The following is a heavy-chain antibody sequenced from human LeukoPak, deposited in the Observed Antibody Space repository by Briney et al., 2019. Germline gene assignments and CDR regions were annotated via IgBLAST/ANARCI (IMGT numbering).Heavy chain of an antibody. V-gene: IGHV1-18*01. Sequence: ASVKVSCKASGYTFTSYGISWVRQAPGQGLEWMGWISAYNGNTNYAQKLQGRVTMTTDTSTSTAYMELGSLRSDDTAVYYCARESGSGWYGYYFDYWGQGTLVTVSS. CDR2: ISAYNGNT. J-gene: IGHJ4*02. D-gene: IGHD6-19*01. CDR1: GYTFTSYG. CDR3: ARESGSGWYGYYFDY.